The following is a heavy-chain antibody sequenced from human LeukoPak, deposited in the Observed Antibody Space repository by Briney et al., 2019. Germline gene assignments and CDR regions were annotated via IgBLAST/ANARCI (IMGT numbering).Heavy chain of an antibody. CDR1: GFTFSSYW. V-gene: IGHV3-7*01. D-gene: IGHD3-10*01. J-gene: IGHJ4*02. CDR2: IKQDGSEK. CDR3: ARTEVLLWFGELGDYFDY. Sequence: GGSLRLSCAASGFTFSSYWMSWVRQAPGKGLEWVANIKQDGSEKYYVDSVKGRFTISRDNAKNSLYLQMNSLRAEDTAVYYCARTEVLLWFGELGDYFDYWGQGTLVTVSS.